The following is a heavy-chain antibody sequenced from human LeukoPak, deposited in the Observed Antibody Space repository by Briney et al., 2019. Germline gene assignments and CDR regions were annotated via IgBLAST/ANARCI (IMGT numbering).Heavy chain of an antibody. J-gene: IGHJ4*02. CDR1: GGSISSNSNY. V-gene: IGHV4-39*07. CDR2: ISYGGST. CDR3: ARAQYSSSWYSFFDY. Sequence: SETLSLTCTVSGGSISSNSNYWAWIRQPPGRGLEWIGSISYGGSTYYSPSLESRVTISVDTSKNQFSLKLSSVTAADTAVYYCARAQYSSSWYSFFDYWGQGTLVTVSS. D-gene: IGHD6-13*01.